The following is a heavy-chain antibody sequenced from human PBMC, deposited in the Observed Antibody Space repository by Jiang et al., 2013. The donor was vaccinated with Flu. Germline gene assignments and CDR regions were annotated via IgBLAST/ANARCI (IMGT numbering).Heavy chain of an antibody. CDR1: GGSISSYY. D-gene: IGHD5-18*01. J-gene: IGHJ3*02. CDR2: IYYSGST. CDR3: AATWIQLRGDAFDI. Sequence: GPGLVKPSETLSLTCTVSGGSISSYYWSWIRQPPGKGLEWIGYIYYSGSTNYNPSLKSRVTISVDTSKNQFSLKLSSVTAADTAVYYCAATWIQLRGDAFDIWGQGTMVTVSS. V-gene: IGHV4-59*01.